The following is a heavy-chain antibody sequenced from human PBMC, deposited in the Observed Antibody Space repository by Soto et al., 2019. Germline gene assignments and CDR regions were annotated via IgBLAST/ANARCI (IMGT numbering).Heavy chain of an antibody. V-gene: IGHV1-69*06. D-gene: IGHD2-2*01. CDR3: AREELELDIVVVPAARPRYYYYGMDV. J-gene: IGHJ6*02. Sequence: SVKVSCKASGGTLSRYGISWVRQAPGQGLEWMGGIIPIFGTANYAQKFQGRVTITADKSTSTAYMELSSLRSEDTAVYYCAREELELDIVVVPAARPRYYYYGMDVWGQGTTVTVSS. CDR2: IIPIFGTA. CDR1: GGTLSRYG.